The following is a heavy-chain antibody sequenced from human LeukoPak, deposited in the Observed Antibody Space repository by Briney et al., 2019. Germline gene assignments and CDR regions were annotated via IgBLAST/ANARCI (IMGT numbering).Heavy chain of an antibody. V-gene: IGHV3-64*02. CDR3: ARDDYGVDDALDI. Sequence: PGGSLRLSCAASGFTFSPYAMHWVRQAPGKGLEYVSTISAKGHVTHYADSVKGRFTISRDNSKNTLYLQMGSLRPEDMAVYYCARDDYGVDDALDIWGQGTMVTVSS. CDR1: GFTFSPYA. D-gene: IGHD4-17*01. J-gene: IGHJ3*02. CDR2: ISAKGHVT.